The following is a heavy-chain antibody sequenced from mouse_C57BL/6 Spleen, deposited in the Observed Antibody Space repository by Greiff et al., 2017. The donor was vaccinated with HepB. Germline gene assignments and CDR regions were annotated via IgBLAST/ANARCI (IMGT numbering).Heavy chain of an antibody. CDR3: ARRQLKHAMDY. CDR2: IYPGSGST. Sequence: QVQLKQPGAELVKPGASVKMSCKASGYTFTSYWITWVKQRPGQGLEWIGDIYPGSGSTNYNEKFKSKATLTVDTSSSTAYMQLSSLTSEDSAVYYCARRQLKHAMDYWGQGTSVTVSS. D-gene: IGHD3-2*02. J-gene: IGHJ4*01. CDR1: GYTFTSYW. V-gene: IGHV1-55*01.